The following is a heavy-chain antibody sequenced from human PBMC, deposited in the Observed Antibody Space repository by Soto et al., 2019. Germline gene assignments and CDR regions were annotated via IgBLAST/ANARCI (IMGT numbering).Heavy chain of an antibody. Sequence: QVQLVQSGAEMKKPGASVKVSCKASGYTFTSYAINWVRQAAGQGPEWMGSVTPRNGDTAFAQKYQGRVTVTSNTPMSTVYMGLSNLRSDDTAVYYCARGGSYWARRHYFDSWGQGTLVTVSS. CDR3: ARGGSYWARRHYFDS. D-gene: IGHD2-8*02. V-gene: IGHV1-8*02. J-gene: IGHJ4*02. CDR1: GYTFTSYA. CDR2: VTPRNGDT.